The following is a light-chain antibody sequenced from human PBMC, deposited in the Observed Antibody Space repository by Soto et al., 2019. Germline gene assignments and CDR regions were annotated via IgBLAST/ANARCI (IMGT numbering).Light chain of an antibody. V-gene: IGLV2-8*01. J-gene: IGLJ3*02. CDR1: GSDIGAYNF. CDR2: GVT. CDR3: YSYAGRNIWV. Sequence: QSVLAQPPSASGSPGPSVTISCTGSGSDIGAYNFVSWYQQHPGKAPKLMIFGVTERPSGVPDRFSGSKSGNTASLTVSGLQADDEAVYYCYSYAGRNIWVFGGGTKLTVL.